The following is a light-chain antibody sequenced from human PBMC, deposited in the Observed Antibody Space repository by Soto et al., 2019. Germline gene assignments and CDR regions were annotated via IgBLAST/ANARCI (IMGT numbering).Light chain of an antibody. J-gene: IGLJ1*01. CDR3: TSFTFSNSLV. CDR2: EAF. Sequence: QSALTQPASVSGSPGQSITISCTGTSSGVGGYNYVSWYQQFPGKAPKLMIYEAFNRPSGVSNRFSGSKSGYTASLTISGLQGDDEADYYCTSFTFSNSLVFGTGTKVTVL. CDR1: SSGVGGYNY. V-gene: IGLV2-14*01.